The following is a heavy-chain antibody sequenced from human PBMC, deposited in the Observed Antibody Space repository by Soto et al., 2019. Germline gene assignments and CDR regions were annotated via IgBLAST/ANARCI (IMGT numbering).Heavy chain of an antibody. V-gene: IGHV4-4*02. CDR2: IYHSGST. J-gene: IGHJ4*02. CDR1: GGTISSINW. D-gene: IGHD6-13*01. Sequence: QVQLQESGPGLVKPSGTLSLTCVVSGGTISSINWWSWVPQPPGKGLEWIGEIYHSGSTNYNPAHKSGVTVSVDKSKNQFSRKLSSVTAADTAVYSCARAAMGGSSWPFDYWGQGTLVTVSS. CDR3: ARAAMGGSSWPFDY.